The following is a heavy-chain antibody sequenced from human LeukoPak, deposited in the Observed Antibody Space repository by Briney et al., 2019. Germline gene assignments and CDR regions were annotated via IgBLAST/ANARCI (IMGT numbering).Heavy chain of an antibody. Sequence: PGGSLRLSCAASGFTFTDYWMTWVRQVPGKGLEWVANINRAGIESYYVDSVKGRFTISRDNAEKSLYLQMDSLRVDDTAVYYCARVGTWELQRVFENWGQGTLVTVSS. D-gene: IGHD1-26*01. CDR1: GFTFTDYW. CDR2: INRAGIES. J-gene: IGHJ4*02. CDR3: ARVGTWELQRVFEN. V-gene: IGHV3-7*01.